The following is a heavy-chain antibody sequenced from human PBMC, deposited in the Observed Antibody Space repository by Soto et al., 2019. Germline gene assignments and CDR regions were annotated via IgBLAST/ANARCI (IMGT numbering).Heavy chain of an antibody. CDR2: FDPEDGET. Sequence: ASVKVSCKVSGYTLTELSMHWVRQAPGKGLEWMGGFDPEDGETIYAQKFQGRVTMTEDTSTDTAYMELSSLRSEDTAVFYCVPHHHDSSGYFDSWGQGTLVTVSS. D-gene: IGHD3-22*01. CDR3: VPHHHDSSGYFDS. J-gene: IGHJ4*02. CDR1: GYTLTELS. V-gene: IGHV1-24*01.